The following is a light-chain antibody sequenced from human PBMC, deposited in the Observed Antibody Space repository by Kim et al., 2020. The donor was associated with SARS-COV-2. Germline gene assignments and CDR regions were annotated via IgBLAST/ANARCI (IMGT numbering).Light chain of an antibody. J-gene: IGLJ1*01. Sequence: QSALTQPASVSGSPGQSITISCTGTSSDVGSYILVSWYQQHPGKAPKLMIYEVSKRPSGVSNRFSGSKSGTTASLTISGLQTEDEAEYYCCSYAGSRDYVFGTGTKVTVL. V-gene: IGLV2-23*02. CDR1: SSDVGSYIL. CDR3: CSYAGSRDYV. CDR2: EVS.